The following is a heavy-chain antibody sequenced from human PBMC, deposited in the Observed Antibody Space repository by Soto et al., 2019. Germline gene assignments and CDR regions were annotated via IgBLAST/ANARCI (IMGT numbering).Heavy chain of an antibody. Sequence: QVQLVQSGAEVKKPGASVKVSCKASGDTFTDYYIHWVRQAPGQGLEWMGTVNPSGGHTTYAQHFPGRLATPADTSAVTLYMELTSLRSADTPAYYCAGAGQVVVVTAALDYWGQGTLVTVSS. V-gene: IGHV1-46*01. D-gene: IGHD2-21*02. CDR1: GDTFTDYY. J-gene: IGHJ4*02. CDR3: AGAGQVVVVTAALDY. CDR2: VNPSGGHT.